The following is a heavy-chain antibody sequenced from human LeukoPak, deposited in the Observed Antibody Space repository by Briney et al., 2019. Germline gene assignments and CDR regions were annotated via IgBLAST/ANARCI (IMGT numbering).Heavy chain of an antibody. D-gene: IGHD1-26*01. V-gene: IGHV3-21*04. J-gene: IGHJ3*02. Sequence: PGGSLRLSCAASGFTFSSYSMNWVRQAPGKGLEWVSSISSSSSYIYYADSVKGRFTISRDNAKNSLYLQMNSLRAEDTAVYYCAKDSIVGAPIPGAFDIWGQGTMVTVSS. CDR2: ISSSSSYI. CDR3: AKDSIVGAPIPGAFDI. CDR1: GFTFSSYS.